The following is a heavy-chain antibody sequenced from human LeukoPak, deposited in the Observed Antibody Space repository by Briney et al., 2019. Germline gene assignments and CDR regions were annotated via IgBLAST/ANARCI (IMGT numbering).Heavy chain of an antibody. Sequence: PGGSLKLSCAASGFTFSCSAMHWVRQASGKGLEWVGRIRSKANSYATAYAASVKGRFTISRDDSKNTAYLQMNSLKTEDTAVYYCTSRLYGSGSYDGMDVWGKGTTVTVSS. CDR3: TSRLYGSGSYDGMDV. J-gene: IGHJ6*04. CDR2: IRSKANSYAT. V-gene: IGHV3-73*01. D-gene: IGHD3-10*01. CDR1: GFTFSCSA.